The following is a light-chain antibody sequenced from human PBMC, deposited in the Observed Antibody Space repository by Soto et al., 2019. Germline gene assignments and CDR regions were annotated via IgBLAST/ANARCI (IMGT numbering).Light chain of an antibody. Sequence: QSVLTQPRSASGTPGQRVTICCSGSSSNIGSNTVNWYQQLPGTAPKLLIYSNNQWPSGVPDRFSGSKSGTSASLAISGLQSEDEADYYCAAWDDSLNGYVFGTGTKLTVL. V-gene: IGLV1-44*01. CDR1: SSNIGSNT. CDR2: SNN. J-gene: IGLJ1*01. CDR3: AAWDDSLNGYV.